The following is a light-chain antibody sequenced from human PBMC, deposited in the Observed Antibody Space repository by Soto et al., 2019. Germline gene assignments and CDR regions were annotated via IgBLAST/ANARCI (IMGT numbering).Light chain of an antibody. V-gene: IGLV2-14*01. J-gene: IGLJ2*01. CDR1: SSDIGGYNY. CDR3: SSYTSGSTYVV. Sequence: QSALTQPASVSGSPGQSITISCTGTSSDIGGYNYVSWYQQHPGKAPKLMIYAVTNRPSGVSDRFSGSKSGNTASLTISGLQAEDEADYYCSSYTSGSTYVVFGGGTKVTVL. CDR2: AVT.